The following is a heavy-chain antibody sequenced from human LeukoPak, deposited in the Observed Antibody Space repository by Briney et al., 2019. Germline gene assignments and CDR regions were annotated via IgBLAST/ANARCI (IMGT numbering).Heavy chain of an antibody. CDR3: ARESGYGSRVEGLFDY. Sequence: ASVKVSCKASGYTFTSYYMHWVRQAPGQGLEWMGIINPSGGSTSYAQKFQGRVTMTRDTSTSTVYMELSSLRSEDTAVYYCARESGYGSRVEGLFDYWGQGTLVTVSS. V-gene: IGHV1-46*01. J-gene: IGHJ4*02. CDR2: INPSGGST. CDR1: GYTFTSYY. D-gene: IGHD5-18*01.